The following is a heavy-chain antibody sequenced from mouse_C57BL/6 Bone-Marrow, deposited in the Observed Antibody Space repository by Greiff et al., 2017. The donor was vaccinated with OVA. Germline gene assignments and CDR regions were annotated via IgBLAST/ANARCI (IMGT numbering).Heavy chain of an antibody. V-gene: IGHV14-2*01. CDR1: GFNIKDYY. D-gene: IGHD1-1*01. Sequence: EVKLMESGAELVKPGASVKLSCTASGFNIKDYYMHWVKQRTEQGLEWIGRIDPEDSETKYAPKFQGKATITADTSSNTAYLQLSSLTSEDTAVYYCARGYYGSSFYAMDYWGQGTSVTVSS. J-gene: IGHJ4*01. CDR2: IDPEDSET. CDR3: ARGYYGSSFYAMDY.